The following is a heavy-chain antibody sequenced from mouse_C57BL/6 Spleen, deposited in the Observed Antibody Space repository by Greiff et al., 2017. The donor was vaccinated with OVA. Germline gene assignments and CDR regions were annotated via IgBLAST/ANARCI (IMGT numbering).Heavy chain of an antibody. CDR2: IWRGGST. CDR3: AKADGNYENWYFDV. V-gene: IGHV2-5*01. Sequence: QVQLKESGPGLVQPSQSLSITCTVSGFSLTSYGVHWVRQSPGKGLEWLGVIWRGGSTDYNAAFMSRLSITKDNSKSQVFFKMNSLQADDTAIYYCAKADGNYENWYFDVWGTGTTVTVSS. CDR1: GFSLTSYG. J-gene: IGHJ1*03. D-gene: IGHD2-1*01.